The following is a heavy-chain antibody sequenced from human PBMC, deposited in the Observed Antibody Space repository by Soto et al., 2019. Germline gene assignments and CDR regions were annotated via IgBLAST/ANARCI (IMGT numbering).Heavy chain of an antibody. CDR3: ARLYTLGSGYYNNWFDP. Sequence: QVQLVQSGAEVKKPGSSVKVSCKASGGTFSSYAISWVRQAPGQGLEWVGGIIPIFGTSNYAQKFQGRVTITADESASTPYMELSSLRSEDTAVYYCARLYTLGSGYYNNWFDPWGQGTLVTVSS. CDR1: GGTFSSYA. V-gene: IGHV1-69*01. CDR2: IIPIFGTS. J-gene: IGHJ5*02. D-gene: IGHD3-3*01.